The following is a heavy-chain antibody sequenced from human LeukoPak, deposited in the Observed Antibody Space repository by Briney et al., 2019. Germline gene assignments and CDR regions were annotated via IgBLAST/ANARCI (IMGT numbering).Heavy chain of an antibody. D-gene: IGHD2-2*01. CDR3: ARGRYCSSTSCYGKNEFDY. J-gene: IGHJ4*02. CDR1: GFTFSSYD. CDR2: IGTAGDP. V-gene: IGHV3-13*05. Sequence: GGSLRLSCAASGFTFSSYDMHWVRQATGKGLEWVSAIGTAGDPYYPGSVKGRFTISRGNAKNSLYLQMNSLRAGDTAVYYCARGRYCSSTSCYGKNEFDYWGQGTLVTVSS.